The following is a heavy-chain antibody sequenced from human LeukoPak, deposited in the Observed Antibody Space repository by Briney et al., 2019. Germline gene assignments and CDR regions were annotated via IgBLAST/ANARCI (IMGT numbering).Heavy chain of an antibody. Sequence: GGPLRLSCAASGFTVSSNYMSWVRQAPGRGLEWVSVIYSGGSTYYADSVKGRFTISRDNTKNSLYLQMSSLRAEDTAVYYCATEVGTPTIRSAFEIWGQGTMVTVSS. CDR3: ATEVGTPTIRSAFEI. CDR1: GFTVSSNY. J-gene: IGHJ3*02. D-gene: IGHD1-26*01. CDR2: IYSGGST. V-gene: IGHV3-66*01.